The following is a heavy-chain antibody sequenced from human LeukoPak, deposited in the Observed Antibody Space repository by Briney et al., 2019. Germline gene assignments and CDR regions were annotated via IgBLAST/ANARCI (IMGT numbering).Heavy chain of an antibody. CDR2: ISYDGSNK. J-gene: IGHJ4*02. D-gene: IGHD4-17*01. CDR3: ARERSTVPLDY. V-gene: IGHV3-30*04. CDR1: GFTFSSYA. Sequence: GGSLRLSCAASGFTFSSYAMHWVRQAPGKGLEWVAVISYDGSNKYHADSVKGRFTISRDNSKNTLYLQMNSLRAEDTAVYYCARERSTVPLDYWGQGTLVTVSS.